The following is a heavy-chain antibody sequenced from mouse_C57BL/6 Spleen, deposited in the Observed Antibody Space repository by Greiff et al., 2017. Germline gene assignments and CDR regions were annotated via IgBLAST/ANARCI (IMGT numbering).Heavy chain of an antibody. CDR3: ARWGHDGYWYFDV. D-gene: IGHD2-3*01. Sequence: QVQLQQPGTELVKPGASVKLSCKASGYTFTSYWMHWVKQRPGQGLEWIGNINPSNGGTNYNEKFKSKATLTVDKSSSTAYMQLSSLTSEDSAVXYCARWGHDGYWYFDVWGTGTTVTVSS. V-gene: IGHV1-53*01. CDR1: GYTFTSYW. CDR2: INPSNGGT. J-gene: IGHJ1*03.